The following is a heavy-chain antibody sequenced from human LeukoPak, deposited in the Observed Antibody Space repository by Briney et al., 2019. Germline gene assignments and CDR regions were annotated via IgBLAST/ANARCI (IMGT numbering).Heavy chain of an antibody. V-gene: IGHV1-18*04. J-gene: IGHJ4*02. CDR3: AIRYCSSTRCLDY. Sequence: VKVSCKTSGYTFTGYYMHWVRQAPGQGLEWVGWISAYNGDTNYAQNLQGRVTMTTDTSTTTAYMELRSLRSDDTAVYYCAIRYCSSTRCLDYWGQGTLVTVSS. CDR2: ISAYNGDT. D-gene: IGHD2-2*01. CDR1: GYTFTGYY.